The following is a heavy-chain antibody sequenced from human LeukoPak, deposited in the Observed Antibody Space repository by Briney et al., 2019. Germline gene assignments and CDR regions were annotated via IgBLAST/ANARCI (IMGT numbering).Heavy chain of an antibody. Sequence: TGGSLRLSCATSGFTFSSYSMNWVRQAPGKGLEWVSSITAGGYIDYADSVKGRFTISRDNAKNSLYLQMNSLRAEDTAVYYCARLLTSYYYMDVWGKGTTVTVSS. CDR1: GFTFSSYS. CDR2: ITAGGYI. J-gene: IGHJ6*03. CDR3: ARLLTSYYYMDV. V-gene: IGHV3-21*01.